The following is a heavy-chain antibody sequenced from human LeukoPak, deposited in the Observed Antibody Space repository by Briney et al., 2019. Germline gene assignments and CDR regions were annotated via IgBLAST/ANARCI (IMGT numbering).Heavy chain of an antibody. V-gene: IGHV1-69*06. CDR3: ARMIQYYYGSGSYLYP. CDR1: GGTFSSYA. CDR2: IIPIFGTA. J-gene: IGHJ5*02. Sequence: ASVKVSCKASGGTFSSYAISWVRRAPGQGLEWMGGIIPIFGTANYAQKFQGRVTITADKSTSTAYMELSSLRSEDTAVYYCARMIQYYYGSGSYLYPWGQGTLVTVSS. D-gene: IGHD3-10*01.